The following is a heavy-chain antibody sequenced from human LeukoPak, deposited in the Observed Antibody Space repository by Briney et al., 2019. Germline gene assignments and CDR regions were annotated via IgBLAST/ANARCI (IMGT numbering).Heavy chain of an antibody. CDR1: GFTFSNYA. V-gene: IGHV3-23*01. CDR2: ISATAFST. CDR3: AKDPYTYYYDSVNDGFDI. Sequence: GGSLRLSCAASGFTFSNYAMSWVRQAPGKGLEWVSAISATAFSTYYADSVKGRFTISRDNPKNTLYLQMNSLRAEDTAVYYCAKDPYTYYYDSVNDGFDIWGQGTLVTVSS. D-gene: IGHD3-22*01. J-gene: IGHJ3*02.